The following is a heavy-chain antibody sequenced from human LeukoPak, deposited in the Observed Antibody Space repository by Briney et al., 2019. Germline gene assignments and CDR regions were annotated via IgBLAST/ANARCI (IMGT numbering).Heavy chain of an antibody. V-gene: IGHV3-48*02. J-gene: IGHJ4*02. CDR2: ISSRSSSI. Sequence: SGGSLRLSCAASGFTFSDYSINWVRQAPGKGLEWVSFISSRSSSIYYADSVKGRFTISRDNAKKSLYLQMNSLRDEDTAAYYCARVGYDILTGFHYWGQGTLVTVSS. D-gene: IGHD3-9*01. CDR3: ARVGYDILTGFHY. CDR1: GFTFSDYS.